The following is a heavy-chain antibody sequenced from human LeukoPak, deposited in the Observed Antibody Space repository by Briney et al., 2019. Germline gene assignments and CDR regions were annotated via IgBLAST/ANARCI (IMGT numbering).Heavy chain of an antibody. CDR3: VRQRGASGTINHFDP. J-gene: IGHJ5*02. V-gene: IGHV5-51*01. CDR2: IYPDDSDT. D-gene: IGHD3-10*01. CDR1: GSSFTTYL. Sequence: GESLKISCKTSGSSFTTYLIGWLRELPGTGLEWARVIYPDDSDTRYSPSFQGQVVISADRSIRTAYLQRNTLKTSDTAMYYCVRQRGASGTINHFDPWGQGTLVTVSS.